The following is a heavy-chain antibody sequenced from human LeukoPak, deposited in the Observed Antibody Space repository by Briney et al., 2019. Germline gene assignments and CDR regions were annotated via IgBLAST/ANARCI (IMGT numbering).Heavy chain of an antibody. CDR1: GGTFSSYA. CDR3: ARSLGSSGGYYYYMDV. D-gene: IGHD6-13*01. V-gene: IGHV1-69*13. CDR2: IIPIFGTA. Sequence: SVKVSCKASGGTFSSYAISWVRQAPGQGLEWMGGIIPIFGTANYAQKFQGRVTITADESTSTAYMELSSLRSEDTAVYYCARSLGSSGGYYYYMDVWGKGTTVTISS. J-gene: IGHJ6*03.